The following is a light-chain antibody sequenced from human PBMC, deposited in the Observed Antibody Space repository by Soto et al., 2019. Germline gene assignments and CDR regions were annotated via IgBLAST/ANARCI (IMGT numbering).Light chain of an antibody. CDR1: SSDVGGFNS. CDR2: DVV. V-gene: IGLV2-14*03. J-gene: IGLJ1*01. Sequence: QSALTQPASVSESPGQSITISCTGTSSDVGGFNSVSWYQLRPGTAPKLILYDVVDRPSGVSYRFSGSKSGNTASLTISGLQVADEADYFCSSYTSTMTNVFGSGTKVTVL. CDR3: SSYTSTMTNV.